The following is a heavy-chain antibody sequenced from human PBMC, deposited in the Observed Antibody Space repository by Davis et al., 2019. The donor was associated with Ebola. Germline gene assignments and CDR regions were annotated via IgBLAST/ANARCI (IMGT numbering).Heavy chain of an antibody. D-gene: IGHD3-10*01. J-gene: IGHJ5*02. CDR3: ARGRGDYLDRRGNYLDR. CDR1: GFTLTIYT. CDR2: ISSNGRDK. Sequence: GESLKISCVASGFTLTIYTMHWVRQAPGRGLEWLASISSNGRDKYYADSVRGRAVISRNTSEDTLYLPMAGLKPEDTAVYYCARGRGDYLDRRGNYLDRWGQGTLVTVSS. V-gene: IGHV3-30*01.